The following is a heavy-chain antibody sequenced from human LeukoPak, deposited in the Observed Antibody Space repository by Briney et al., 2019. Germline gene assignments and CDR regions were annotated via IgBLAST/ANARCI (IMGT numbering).Heavy chain of an antibody. CDR2: IYYSGST. J-gene: IGHJ6*02. Sequence: SQTLSLTCTVSDDSISSYYWTWIRQPPGKGLEWIGYIYYSGSTNYNPSLKSRVTISVDTSRKQFSLKLSSVTAADTAVYYCARDIILGVTGYYYYGMDVWGQGTTVTVSS. CDR1: DDSISSYY. CDR3: ARDIILGVTGYYYYGMDV. V-gene: IGHV4-59*01. D-gene: IGHD1-26*01.